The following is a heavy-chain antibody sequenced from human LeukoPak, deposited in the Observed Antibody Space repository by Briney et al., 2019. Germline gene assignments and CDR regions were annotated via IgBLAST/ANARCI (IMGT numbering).Heavy chain of an antibody. CDR2: INSDGSST. CDR3: ARAPTLYGSGPVLDY. CDR1: GFTFSSYW. D-gene: IGHD3-10*01. V-gene: IGHV3-74*01. J-gene: IGHJ4*02. Sequence: GGSLRLSCAASGFTFSSYWMHWVRQAPGKGLVWVSRINSDGSSTSYADSVKGRFTISRDNAKNTLYLQMNSLRAEDTAVYYCARAPTLYGSGPVLDYWGQETLVTVSS.